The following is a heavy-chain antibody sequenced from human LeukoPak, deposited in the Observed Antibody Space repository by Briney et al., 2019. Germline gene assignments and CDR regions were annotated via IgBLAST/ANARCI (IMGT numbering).Heavy chain of an antibody. CDR1: GGSISSGDYY. Sequence: SETLSLTCTVSGGSISSGDYYWSWIRQPPGKGLEWIGYIYYSGSTYYNPSLKSRVTISVDTSKNQFSLKLSSVTAADTAVYYCAREMYSGSLGVGFDPWGQGTLVTVSS. V-gene: IGHV4-30-4*01. CDR3: AREMYSGSLGVGFDP. D-gene: IGHD1-26*01. J-gene: IGHJ5*02. CDR2: IYYSGST.